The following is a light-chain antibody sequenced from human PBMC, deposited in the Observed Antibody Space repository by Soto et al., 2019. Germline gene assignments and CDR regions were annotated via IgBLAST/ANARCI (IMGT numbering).Light chain of an antibody. Sequence: EIVLTQSPATLSLSPGERATLSGRASQSVSSYLAWYQQKPGQAPRLLIYGVSSRATGIPDRFSGSGSGTEFTLTINSLQSEDSAVYYCQQHNQWPITFGQGTRLEI. J-gene: IGKJ5*01. V-gene: IGKV3D-15*01. CDR3: QQHNQWPIT. CDR2: GVS. CDR1: QSVSSY.